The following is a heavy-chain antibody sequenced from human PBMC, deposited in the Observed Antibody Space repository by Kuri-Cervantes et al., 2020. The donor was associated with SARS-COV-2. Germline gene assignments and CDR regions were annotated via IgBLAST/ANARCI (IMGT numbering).Heavy chain of an antibody. CDR3: ATTLGTGRLYNWYFDL. Sequence: SQTLSLTCAVYGGSFSGYYWSWIRQPPGKGLEWIGEINHSGSTNYNPSLKSRVTISVDTSKNQFSLEVTSVTAADTAVYYCATTLGTGRLYNWYFDLWGRGTLVTVSS. J-gene: IGHJ2*01. V-gene: IGHV4-34*01. CDR2: INHSGST. D-gene: IGHD7-27*01. CDR1: GGSFSGYY.